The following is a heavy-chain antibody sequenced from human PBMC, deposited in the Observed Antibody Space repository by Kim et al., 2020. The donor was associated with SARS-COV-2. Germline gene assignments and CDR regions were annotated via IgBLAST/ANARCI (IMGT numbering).Heavy chain of an antibody. CDR2: IIPIFGTA. CDR1: GGTFSSYA. J-gene: IGHJ2*01. Sequence: SVKVSCKASGGTFSSYAISWVRQAPGQGLEWMGGIIPIFGTANYAQKFQGRVTITADESTSTAYMELSSLRSEDTAVYLCARKCSGGSCTPHADWYFDLWGRGTLVTVSS. CDR3: ARKCSGGSCTPHADWYFDL. D-gene: IGHD2-15*01. V-gene: IGHV1-69*13.